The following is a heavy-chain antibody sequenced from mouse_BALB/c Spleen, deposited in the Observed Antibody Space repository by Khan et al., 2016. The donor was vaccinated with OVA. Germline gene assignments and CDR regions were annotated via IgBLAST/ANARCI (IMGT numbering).Heavy chain of an antibody. CDR2: ISSGGSST. Sequence: EVELVESGGGLVKPGGSLKLSCAASGFAFSSYDMSWVRQTPEKRLEWVATISSGGSSTYYPDSVKGRFTISRDNARNTLYLQMSSLRSEDTALYYCARHHYGNYYFDYWGQGTTLTVSS. V-gene: IGHV5-9*02. J-gene: IGHJ2*01. CDR1: GFAFSSYD. D-gene: IGHD2-1*01. CDR3: ARHHYGNYYFDY.